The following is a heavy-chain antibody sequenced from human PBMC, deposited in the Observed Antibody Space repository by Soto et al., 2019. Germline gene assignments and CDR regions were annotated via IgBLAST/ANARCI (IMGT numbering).Heavy chain of an antibody. CDR3: AKDAVAYNGEWDWFDL. D-gene: IGHD3-10*01. CDR1: GFTFKHFA. CDR2: IGGSGSSA. Sequence: EGQLLESGGGLVQPGGSLRLSCVASGFTFKHFAMTWVRQAPGKGMEWVSAIGGSGSSANYADSVKGRFTVSRDDSKRTLYLQMSGLRVDDTALYYCAKDAVAYNGEWDWFDLWGQGTLVTVSS. V-gene: IGHV3-23*01. J-gene: IGHJ5*02.